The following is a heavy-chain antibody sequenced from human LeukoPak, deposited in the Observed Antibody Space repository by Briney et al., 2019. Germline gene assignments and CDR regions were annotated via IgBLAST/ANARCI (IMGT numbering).Heavy chain of an antibody. CDR1: GGSISSYY. J-gene: IGHJ4*02. Sequence: TETLSLTCTVPGGSISSYYWSWIRQPAGKGLEWIGRIYTSGSTNYNPSLKSRVTMSVDTSKNQFSLKLSSVTAADTAVYYCAREKYYDILTGYDYFDYWGQGTLVTVSS. V-gene: IGHV4-4*07. CDR2: IYTSGST. CDR3: AREKYYDILTGYDYFDY. D-gene: IGHD3-9*01.